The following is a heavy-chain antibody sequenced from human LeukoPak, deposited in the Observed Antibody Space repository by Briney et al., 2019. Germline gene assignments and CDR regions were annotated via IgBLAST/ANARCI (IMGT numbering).Heavy chain of an antibody. D-gene: IGHD6-13*01. Sequence: SEALSLTCSVSGGSISSYYWSWIRQPPGKGLEWIGYIYYGGSTNYNPSLKSRVTISVDTSKNQFSLKLSSVTAADTAVYYCARHVYSSSWPYYFDYWGQGTLVTVSS. CDR3: ARHVYSSSWPYYFDY. J-gene: IGHJ4*02. CDR1: GGSISSYY. CDR2: IYYGGST. V-gene: IGHV4-59*08.